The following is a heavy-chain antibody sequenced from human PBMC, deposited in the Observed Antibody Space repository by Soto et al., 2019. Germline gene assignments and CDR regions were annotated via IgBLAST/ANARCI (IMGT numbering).Heavy chain of an antibody. Sequence: PGESLKISCKGSGYSFTSYWIGWVRQMPGKGLEWMGIIYPGGSDTRYSPSFQGQVTISADKSISTAYLQWSSLKASDTAMYYCARRVGYCSSTSCRINWFDPWGQGTLVTVSS. CDR2: IYPGGSDT. V-gene: IGHV5-51*01. J-gene: IGHJ5*02. CDR3: ARRVGYCSSTSCRINWFDP. CDR1: GYSFTSYW. D-gene: IGHD2-2*01.